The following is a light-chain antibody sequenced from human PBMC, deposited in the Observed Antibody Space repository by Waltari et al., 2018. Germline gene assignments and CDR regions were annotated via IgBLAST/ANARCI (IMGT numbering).Light chain of an antibody. V-gene: IGLV2-11*01. CDR1: SSDVGAYHY. CDR2: DGT. CDR3: CSYAGIYTPYV. J-gene: IGLJ1*01. Sequence: QSALTQPRSVSGSPGQSVTISCTGTSSDVGAYHYVSRYQQHPGKAPKLLIYDGTERPSGCPDSFSGSKSGNTASLTISALQAEDEADYYCCSYAGIYTPYVFGTETKVTVL.